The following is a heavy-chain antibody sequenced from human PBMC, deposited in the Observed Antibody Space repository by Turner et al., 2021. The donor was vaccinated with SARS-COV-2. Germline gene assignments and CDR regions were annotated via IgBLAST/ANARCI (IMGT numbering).Heavy chain of an antibody. V-gene: IGHV3-33*01. CDR3: ARDGAFGATGLDY. D-gene: IGHD3-16*01. CDR2: IWYDGSNK. J-gene: IGHJ4*02. CDR1: GFTVSSYG. Sequence: QVQLVESGGGVVQPGRSLRLSCAASGFTVSSYGMHGVRQAPGKGLEWVAVIWYDGSNKYYADPVKGRFTISRDNSKNTQYLQMNSLRAEDTAVYYCARDGAFGATGLDYWGQGTLVTVSS.